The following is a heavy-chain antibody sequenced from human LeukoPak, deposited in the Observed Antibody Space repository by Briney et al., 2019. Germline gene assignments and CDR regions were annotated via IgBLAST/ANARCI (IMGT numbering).Heavy chain of an antibody. CDR3: ASASSGWYQTDY. V-gene: IGHV3-30-3*01. Sequence: PGGSLRLSCAASGFTFSSYAMHWVRQAPGKGLEWVAVISYDGSNKYYADSVKGRFTISRDNSKNTLYLQMNSLRAEDTAVYYCASASSGWYQTDYWGQGTLVTVSS. D-gene: IGHD6-19*01. CDR2: ISYDGSNK. CDR1: GFTFSSYA. J-gene: IGHJ4*02.